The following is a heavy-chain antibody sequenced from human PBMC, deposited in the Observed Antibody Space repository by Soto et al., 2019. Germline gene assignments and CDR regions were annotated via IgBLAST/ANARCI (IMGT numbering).Heavy chain of an antibody. CDR2: INVYNGNT. CDR3: AIISSASSGWLPDD. CDR1: GYTFTSNS. D-gene: IGHD6-19*01. V-gene: IGHV1-18*04. J-gene: IGHJ4*02. Sequence: ASVKVSCPASGYTFTSNSIGWVRQAPGQGLAWMGWINVYNGNTKYAQQLQGRVTLTTDTSTSTAYMDLRSLRSDDTAVYYCAIISSASSGWLPDDWGQGNVVT.